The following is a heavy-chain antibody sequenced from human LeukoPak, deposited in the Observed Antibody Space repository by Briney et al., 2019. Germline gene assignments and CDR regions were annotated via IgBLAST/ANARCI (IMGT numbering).Heavy chain of an antibody. D-gene: IGHD2-15*01. CDR3: TTRPVTGYCSGGSCHEDAFDI. CDR2: IKSKTDGGTT. J-gene: IGHJ3*02. Sequence: GGSLRLSCAASGFTFSNAWMNWVRQAPGKGLEWVGRIKSKTDGGTTDYAAPVKGRFTISRDDSKNTLHLQMNSLKTEDTAVYYCTTRPVTGYCSGGSCHEDAFDIWGQGTMVTVSS. V-gene: IGHV3-15*07. CDR1: GFTFSNAW.